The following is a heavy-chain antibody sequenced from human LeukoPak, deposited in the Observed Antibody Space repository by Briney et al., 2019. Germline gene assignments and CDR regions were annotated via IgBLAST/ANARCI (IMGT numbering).Heavy chain of an antibody. Sequence: PSETLSLTCVVSGYSISSSYYWGWIRQPPGKGLEWIGSIYHSGSTYYNPSLKSRVTISVDTSKNHFSLKLSSVTAADTAVYYCARTPGYFDLWGRGTLVTVSS. CDR1: GYSISSSYY. V-gene: IGHV4-38-2*01. CDR3: ARTPGYFDL. CDR2: IYHSGST. J-gene: IGHJ2*01.